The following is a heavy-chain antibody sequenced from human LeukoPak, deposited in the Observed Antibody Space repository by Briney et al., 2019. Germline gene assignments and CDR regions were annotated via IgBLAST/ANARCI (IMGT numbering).Heavy chain of an antibody. CDR2: ISSSSNYR. Sequence: GGSLRLSCAASGFTFSSYSMNWVRQAPGKGLEWVSFISSSSNYRYYADSVKGRFTISRDNAKNSLYLQMASLRAEDTAVYYCSRTSVAAAISPYYFDYWGQGTLVTVSS. V-gene: IGHV3-21*01. CDR3: SRTSVAAAISPYYFDY. D-gene: IGHD2-2*02. CDR1: GFTFSSYS. J-gene: IGHJ4*02.